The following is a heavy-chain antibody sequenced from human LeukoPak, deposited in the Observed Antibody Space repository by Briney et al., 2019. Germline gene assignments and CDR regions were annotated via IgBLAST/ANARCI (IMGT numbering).Heavy chain of an antibody. CDR3: TRGPVMDV. CDR1: GGSFSGYY. CDR2: IRSKAYGGTT. J-gene: IGHJ6*04. V-gene: IGHV3-49*03. Sequence: LSLTCAVYGGSFSGYYWSWIRQPPGKGLEWVGFIRSKAYGGTTECAASVKGRFTISRDDSKSIAYLQMNSLKTEDTAVYYCTRGPVMDVWGKGTTVTISS.